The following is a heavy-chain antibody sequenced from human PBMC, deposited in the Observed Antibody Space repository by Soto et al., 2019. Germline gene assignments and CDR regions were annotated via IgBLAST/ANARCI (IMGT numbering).Heavy chain of an antibody. CDR1: GFTFSSYA. D-gene: IGHD2-15*01. V-gene: IGHV3-23*01. CDR3: AKCHHIGVVVASSESQCGAFDS. J-gene: IGHJ3*02. Sequence: EVPLLESGGSLVQPGGSLRLSCAASGFTFSSYAMSWFRQAPGKGLEWVSAISGRGGSKYYADSVKGRFTISRDNSKNTLNLQMNSLRADDTALYYSAKCHHIGVVVASSESQCGAFDSWGQGTMVTVSS. CDR2: ISGRGGSK.